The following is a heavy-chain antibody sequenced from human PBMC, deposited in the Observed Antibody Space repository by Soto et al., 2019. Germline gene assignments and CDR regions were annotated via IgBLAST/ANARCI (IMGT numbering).Heavy chain of an antibody. CDR3: ARVFGEAAASYYYYGMDV. CDR1: GYTFTGYY. CDR2: INPNSGGT. Sequence: QVQLVQSGAEVKKPGASVKVSCKASGYTFTGYYMHWVRQAPGQGLEWMGWINPNSGGTNYAQKFQGRVTMTRDTSISTAYMELSRLRSDDTAVYYCARVFGEAAASYYYYGMDVWGQGTTVTVSS. D-gene: IGHD6-13*01. V-gene: IGHV1-2*02. J-gene: IGHJ6*02.